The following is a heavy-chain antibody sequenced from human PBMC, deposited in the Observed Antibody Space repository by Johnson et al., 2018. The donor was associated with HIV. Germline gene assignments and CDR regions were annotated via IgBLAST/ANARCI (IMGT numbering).Heavy chain of an antibody. V-gene: IGHV3-23*04. CDR3: ARDPEGAPPLGAFDI. CDR1: PFTFSSYA. J-gene: IGHJ3*02. D-gene: IGHD1-26*01. Sequence: MQLVESGGGVVQPGGSLRLSCGAPPFTFSSYAMRWVRQAPVKGLDWVSVISFSGGKGRFTISRDNFKNTLYLQMNSLRAEDTAVYYCARDPEGAPPLGAFDIWGQGTMVTVSS. CDR2: ISFSGG.